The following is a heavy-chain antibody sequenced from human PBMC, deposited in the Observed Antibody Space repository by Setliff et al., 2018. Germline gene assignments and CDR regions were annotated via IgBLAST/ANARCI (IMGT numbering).Heavy chain of an antibody. V-gene: IGHV3-23*01. CDR3: ARDGGEY. Sequence: GVLRLSCAASGFTFTSYWMHWVRQAPGKGLEWVSAISGSGGSTYYADSVKGRFTISRDNAKNSLYLQMNSLRAEDTAVYYCARDGGEYWGQGTLVTVSS. J-gene: IGHJ4*02. CDR2: ISGSGGST. D-gene: IGHD3-16*01. CDR1: GFTFTSYW.